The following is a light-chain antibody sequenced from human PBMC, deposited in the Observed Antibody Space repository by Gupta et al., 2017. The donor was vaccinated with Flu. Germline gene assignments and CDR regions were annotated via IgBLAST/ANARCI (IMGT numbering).Light chain of an antibody. CDR2: EVS. CDR3: SSYTSSTTLEGV. CDR1: SSDVGTYNY. V-gene: IGLV2-14*01. Sequence: QSALTQPASVSGSPGQSITISCIGTSSDVGTYNYVSWYQQHPGKAPKLMIYEVSNRPSGVSSRFSGSKSGNTASLTISGLQAEDEADYYCSSYTSSTTLEGVFGGGTKLTVL. J-gene: IGLJ2*01.